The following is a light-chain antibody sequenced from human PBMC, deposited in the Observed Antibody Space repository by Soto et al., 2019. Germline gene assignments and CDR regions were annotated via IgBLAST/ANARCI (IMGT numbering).Light chain of an antibody. CDR1: NSNIGAGYD. J-gene: IGLJ2*01. CDR3: QSYDSSLSGSVV. Sequence: QYVLTQPPSVSGAPGQRVTISCTGSNSNIGAGYDIHWYQQLPGTAPKLLIYANSNRPSGVPDRFSGSKSGTSASLAITGLQAEDEADYYCQSYDSSLSGSVVFGGGTKLTVL. V-gene: IGLV1-40*01. CDR2: ANS.